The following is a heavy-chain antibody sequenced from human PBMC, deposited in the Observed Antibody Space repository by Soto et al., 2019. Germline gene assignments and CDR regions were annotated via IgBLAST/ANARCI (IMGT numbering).Heavy chain of an antibody. CDR3: AKGGSYRTFDL. CDR1: RFSFSDYG. J-gene: IGHJ4*02. Sequence: QVPLVESGGGVVQPGGSLRLSCAASRFSFSDYGMHWVRKVPGKGLEGVAVISYEGSAQYYVDSVKGRFTIARDISKNMLYLQMNSLRPEDTAVYYCAKGGSYRTFDLWGQGTLVNVSS. V-gene: IGHV3-30*18. CDR2: ISYEGSAQ. D-gene: IGHD1-26*01.